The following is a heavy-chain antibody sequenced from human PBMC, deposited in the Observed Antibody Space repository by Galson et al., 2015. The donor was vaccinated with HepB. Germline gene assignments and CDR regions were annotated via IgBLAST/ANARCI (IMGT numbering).Heavy chain of an antibody. CDR2: IIPIFGTA. CDR3: ARALHYGQSYFAY. CDR1: GGTFSSYA. Sequence: SVKVSCKASGGTFSSYAISWVRQAPGQGLEWMGWIIPIFGTANYAQKFQGRVTITADESTSTAYMELSSLRSEDTAVHYCARALHYGQSYFAYWGQVTLVTVSS. J-gene: IGHJ4*02. V-gene: IGHV1-69*13. D-gene: IGHD4-17*01.